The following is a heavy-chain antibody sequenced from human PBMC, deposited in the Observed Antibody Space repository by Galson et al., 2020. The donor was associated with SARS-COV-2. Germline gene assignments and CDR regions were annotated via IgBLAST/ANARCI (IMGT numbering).Heavy chain of an antibody. CDR2: IYYSGST. D-gene: IGHD5-18*01. J-gene: IGHJ4*02. Sequence: SLTCTVSGGSISNYYWSWIRQPPGKGLEWIGYIYYSGSTNNNPSLRSRVTISIDTSKNQFSLNLSSMTAADTAVYYCAGLWLTGIYWGQGTLVTVSS. V-gene: IGHV4-59*01. CDR3: AGLWLTGIY. CDR1: GGSISNYY.